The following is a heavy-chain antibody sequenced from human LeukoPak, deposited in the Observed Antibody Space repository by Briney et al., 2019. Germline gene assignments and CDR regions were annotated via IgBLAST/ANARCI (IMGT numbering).Heavy chain of an antibody. Sequence: GGSLRLSCAASGFTFDDYGMSWVRQVPGKGLEWVSGINWNGGSTGYTDSVKGRFTISGDNAKNSLYLQMNSLRAEDTALYYCARGPPYYYDSNGFLIYYMDVWGKGTTVTVSS. CDR3: ARGPPYYYDSNGFLIYYMDV. CDR2: INWNGGST. D-gene: IGHD3-22*01. V-gene: IGHV3-20*04. CDR1: GFTFDDYG. J-gene: IGHJ6*03.